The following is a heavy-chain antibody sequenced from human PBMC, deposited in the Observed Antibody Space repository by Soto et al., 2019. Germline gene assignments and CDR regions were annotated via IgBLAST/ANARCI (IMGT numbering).Heavy chain of an antibody. CDR1: GFTFSSYG. J-gene: IGHJ6*02. D-gene: IGHD6-13*01. CDR3: AKDRASSWSPPYYYYGMDV. CDR2: ISYDGSNK. Sequence: LRLSCAASGFTFSSYGMHWVRQAPGKGLEWVAVISYDGSNKYYADSVKGRFTISRDNSKNTLYLQMNSLRAEDTAVYYCAKDRASSWSPPYYYYGMDVWGQGTTVTVSS. V-gene: IGHV3-30*18.